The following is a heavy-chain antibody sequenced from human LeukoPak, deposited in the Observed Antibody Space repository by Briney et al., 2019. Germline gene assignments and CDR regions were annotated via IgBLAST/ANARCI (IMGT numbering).Heavy chain of an antibody. V-gene: IGHV1-69*13. Sequence: ASVKVSCKTSGGTLSNFVFNWVRQAPGQGLEWMGGIIPIFGTANYAQKFQGRVTITADESTSTAYMELSSLRSEDTAVYYCARVARAYCGGDCYSPFDYWGQGTLVTVSS. J-gene: IGHJ4*02. CDR3: ARVARAYCGGDCYSPFDY. CDR1: GGTLSNFV. CDR2: IIPIFGTA. D-gene: IGHD2-21*02.